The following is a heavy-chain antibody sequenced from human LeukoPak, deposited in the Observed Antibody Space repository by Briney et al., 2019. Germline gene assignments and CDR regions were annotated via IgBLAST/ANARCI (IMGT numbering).Heavy chain of an antibody. CDR1: GFTFDDYA. V-gene: IGHV3-9*01. D-gene: IGHD3-9*01. J-gene: IGHJ3*02. CDR2: ISWNSGSI. Sequence: PGGSLRLSCAASGFTFDDYAMHWVRQAPGKGLEWVSGISWNSGSIGYADSVKGRFTISRDNAKNSLYLQMNSLRAEDTALYYCAKDTDDILTGYAVGGAFDIWGQGTMVTVSS. CDR3: AKDTDDILTGYAVGGAFDI.